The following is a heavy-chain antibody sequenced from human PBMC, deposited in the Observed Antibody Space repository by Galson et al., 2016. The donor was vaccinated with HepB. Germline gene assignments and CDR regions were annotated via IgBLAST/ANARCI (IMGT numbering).Heavy chain of an antibody. V-gene: IGHV3-21*06. D-gene: IGHD3-22*01. CDR3: ARERLDSSGYSYPDAFDI. J-gene: IGHJ3*02. CDR2: ISRGSSYI. Sequence: SLRLSCAASGITFRTYNMNWVRQAPGKGLEWVSSISRGSSYIYYADSMKGRFTVSRDNAKNLLYLQMNSLRVEDTAMYYFARERLDSSGYSYPDAFDIWGQGTMVTVSS. CDR1: GITFRTYN.